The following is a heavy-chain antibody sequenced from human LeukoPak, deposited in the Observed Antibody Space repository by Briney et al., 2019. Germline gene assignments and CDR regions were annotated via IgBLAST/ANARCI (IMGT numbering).Heavy chain of an antibody. D-gene: IGHD3-22*01. CDR2: ISYDGSNK. Sequence: HPGGSLRLSCAASGFTFSSYGMHWVRQAPGKGLEWVAVISYDGSNKYYADSVKGRFTISRDNSKNTLYLRMNSLRAEDTAVYYCARGSYYDSSGYPFDPWGQGILVTVSS. CDR3: ARGSYYDSSGYPFDP. J-gene: IGHJ5*02. V-gene: IGHV3-30*03. CDR1: GFTFSSYG.